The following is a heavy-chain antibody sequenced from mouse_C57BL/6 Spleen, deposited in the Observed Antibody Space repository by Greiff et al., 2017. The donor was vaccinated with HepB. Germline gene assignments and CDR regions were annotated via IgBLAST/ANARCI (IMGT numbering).Heavy chain of an antibody. CDR3: AREGYYSNYEVAMDY. Sequence: DVQLQESGPGLVKPSQSLSLTCSVTGYSITSGYYWNWIRQFPGNKLEWMGYISYDGSNNYNPSLKNRISITRDTSKNQFFLKLNSVTTEDTATYYCAREGYYSNYEVAMDYWGQGTSVTVSS. CDR1: GYSITSGYY. V-gene: IGHV3-6*01. D-gene: IGHD2-5*01. J-gene: IGHJ4*01. CDR2: ISYDGSN.